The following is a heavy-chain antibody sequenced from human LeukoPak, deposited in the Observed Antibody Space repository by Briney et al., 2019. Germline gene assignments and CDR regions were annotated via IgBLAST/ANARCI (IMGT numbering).Heavy chain of an antibody. CDR1: GFIFSSYE. V-gene: IGHV3-48*03. J-gene: IGHJ6*03. Sequence: GGSLRLSCAASGFIFSSYEMSWVRQAPGKGLEWVSYISRSSSNIYYADSVKGRFTISRDNTKNSLYLQMNSLRAEDTAVYYCARGWRYMDVWGKGTTVTISS. CDR2: ISRSSSNI. CDR3: ARGWRYMDV.